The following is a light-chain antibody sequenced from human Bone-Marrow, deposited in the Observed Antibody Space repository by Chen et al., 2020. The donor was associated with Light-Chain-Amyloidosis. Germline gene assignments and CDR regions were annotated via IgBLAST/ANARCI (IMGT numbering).Light chain of an antibody. CDR2: RDT. Sequence: SYELTQPPSVSVSPGQTARITCSGDDLPTKYAYWYQQKPGQAPVLVIHRDTERPSGISERFSGSSSGTTATLTISGVQAEDAADYHCQSADSSGTYAVIFGGGTKLTVL. J-gene: IGLJ2*01. V-gene: IGLV3-25*03. CDR1: DLPTKY. CDR3: QSADSSGTYAVI.